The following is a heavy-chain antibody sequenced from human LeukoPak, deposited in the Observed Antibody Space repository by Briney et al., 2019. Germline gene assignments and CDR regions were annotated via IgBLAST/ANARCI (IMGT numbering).Heavy chain of an antibody. CDR3: ARVSTRYYFDS. Sequence: SETLSLTCTVSGASINSYYWSWIRQPAGKGLEWIGRISTTGSANFNPSLKGRANMSIDTSKKQFFLNLKSMTAADTAVYFCARVSTRYYFDSWGPGLLVTVSS. J-gene: IGHJ4*02. V-gene: IGHV4-4*07. CDR2: ISTTGSA. D-gene: IGHD2-2*01. CDR1: GASINSYY.